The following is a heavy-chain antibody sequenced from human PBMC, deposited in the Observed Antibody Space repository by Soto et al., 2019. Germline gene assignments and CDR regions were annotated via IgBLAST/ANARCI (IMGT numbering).Heavy chain of an antibody. CDR3: ARHPSY. V-gene: IGHV4-61*01. J-gene: IGHJ4*02. CDR2: IYYSGST. Sequence: SETLSLTCTVSGGSVSSGSYYWSWIRQPPGKGLEWIGYIYYSGSTNYNPSLKSRVTISVDTSKNQFSLKLSSVTAADTAVYYCARHPSYWGQGTLVPVSS. CDR1: GGSVSSGSYY.